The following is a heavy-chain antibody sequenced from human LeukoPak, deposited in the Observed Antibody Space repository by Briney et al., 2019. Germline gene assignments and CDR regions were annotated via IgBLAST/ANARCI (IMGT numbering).Heavy chain of an antibody. CDR2: IYYSGST. CDR3: ARAEYSNSWSPTYYFDY. Sequence: PSETLSLTCTVSGGSISSSNYYWDWIRQPPGKGLEWIGNIYYSGSTYYNPSLKSRVTISVDTSKNQFSLKVNSVTAADTAMYYCARAEYSNSWSPTYYFDYWGQGALVTVSS. J-gene: IGHJ4*02. CDR1: GGSISSSNYY. D-gene: IGHD6-13*01. V-gene: IGHV4-39*01.